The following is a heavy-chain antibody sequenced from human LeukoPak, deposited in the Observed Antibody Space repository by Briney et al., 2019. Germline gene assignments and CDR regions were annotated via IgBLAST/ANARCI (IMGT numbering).Heavy chain of an antibody. V-gene: IGHV1-3*04. J-gene: IGHJ1*01. CDR3: ARVPLDDASGHYYPH. CDR1: GYTFTNYG. CDR2: INTGKGNS. Sequence: ASVKVSCKTSGYTFTNYGMHWVRQASRQSPEWMGWINTGKGNSKSSQKFQDRVTLTRDTSASTAYMELNSLSSEDTAVYYRARVPLDDASGHYYPHWGQGTLVTVSS. D-gene: IGHD3-22*01.